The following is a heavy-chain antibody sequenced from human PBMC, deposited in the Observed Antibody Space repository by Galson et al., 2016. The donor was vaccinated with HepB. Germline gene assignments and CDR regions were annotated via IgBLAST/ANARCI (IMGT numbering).Heavy chain of an antibody. D-gene: IGHD4-11*01. CDR3: AKFVYTNYVRVHGLDI. V-gene: IGHV3-23*01. Sequence: SLRLSCAASGFSFSGHALSWVRQAPGEGLEWVSNISGGDGPTSYADSVKGRFTISRDNSKNTLYLQMNSLRAEDTAVYYCAKFVYTNYVRVHGLDIWGQGAMVTVSS. J-gene: IGHJ3*02. CDR1: GFSFSGHA. CDR2: ISGGDGPT.